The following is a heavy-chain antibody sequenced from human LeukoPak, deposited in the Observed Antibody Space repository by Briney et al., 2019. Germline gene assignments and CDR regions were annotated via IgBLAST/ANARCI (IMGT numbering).Heavy chain of an antibody. CDR1: GGSISSGGYY. D-gene: IGHD3-10*01. J-gene: IGHJ4*02. V-gene: IGHV4-30-2*01. CDR2: IYHSGST. Sequence: SETLSLTCTVSGGSISSGGYYWSWIRQPPGKGLEWIGYIYHSGSTDYNPSLKSRVTISVDTSKSQFSLKLSSVTAADTAVYYCARGRYGSGRYYDYWGQGTLVTVSS. CDR3: ARGRYGSGRYYDY.